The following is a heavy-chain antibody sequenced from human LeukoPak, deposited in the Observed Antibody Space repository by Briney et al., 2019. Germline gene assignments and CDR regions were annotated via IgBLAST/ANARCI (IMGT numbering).Heavy chain of an antibody. CDR1: GYSFTSYW. J-gene: IGHJ3*02. D-gene: IGHD3-10*01. CDR2: IYPGDSGT. CDR3: ARRSPLLWFGELGNAFDI. Sequence: GETLKISCKGSGYSFTSYWIGWVRQMPGKGLEWMGIIYPGDSGTRYSPSFQGQVTISADKSISTAYLQWSSLKASDTAMYYCARRSPLLWFGELGNAFDIWGQGTMVTVSS. V-gene: IGHV5-51*01.